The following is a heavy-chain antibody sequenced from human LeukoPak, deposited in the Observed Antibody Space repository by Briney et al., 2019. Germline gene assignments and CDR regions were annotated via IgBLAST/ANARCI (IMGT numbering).Heavy chain of an antibody. CDR1: AGSFSGYY. J-gene: IGHJ6*02. V-gene: IGHV4-34*01. Sequence: SETLSLTCAVYAGSFSGYYWSWIRQPPGKGLEWIGEINHSGSTNYNPSLKSRVTMSVDTSKNQFSLKLSSVTAADTAVYYCATEQLVSDYGMDVWGQGTTVTVSS. CDR2: INHSGST. CDR3: ATEQLVSDYGMDV. D-gene: IGHD6-6*01.